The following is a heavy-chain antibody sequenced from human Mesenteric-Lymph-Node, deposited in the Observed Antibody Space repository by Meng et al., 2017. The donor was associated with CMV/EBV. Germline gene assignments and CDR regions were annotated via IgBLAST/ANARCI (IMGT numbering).Heavy chain of an antibody. CDR1: GGPIFSGNYY. V-gene: IGHV4-30-4*08. J-gene: IGHJ4*02. Sequence: VSGGPIFSGNYYWTWIRQPPGKGLEWIGCMYYTGTTYYNPSLAGRVTISRDMPKNQFSLKLISLTAADTAVYYCARATTVAEGPFEYWGQGTLVTVSS. D-gene: IGHD4-23*01. CDR2: MYYTGTT. CDR3: ARATTVAEGPFEY.